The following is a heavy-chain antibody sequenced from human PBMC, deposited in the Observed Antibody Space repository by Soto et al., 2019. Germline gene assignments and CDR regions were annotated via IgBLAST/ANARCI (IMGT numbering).Heavy chain of an antibody. Sequence: QVQLQESGPGLVKPSETLSLTCTVSGGSISSYYWSWIRQPPGKGLEWIGYIYYSGSTSYNPSLKSRVTISVDTSKNQFSLKLSSVTAADTAVYYCARRHDPFDFWGQGTLVTVSS. J-gene: IGHJ4*02. V-gene: IGHV4-59*01. CDR3: ARRHDPFDF. CDR2: IYYSGST. CDR1: GGSISSYY.